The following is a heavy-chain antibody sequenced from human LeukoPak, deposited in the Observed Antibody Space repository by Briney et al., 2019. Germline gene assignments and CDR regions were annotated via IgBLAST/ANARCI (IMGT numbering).Heavy chain of an antibody. J-gene: IGHJ3*02. V-gene: IGHV3-23*01. Sequence: PGGSLRLSCAASGFTFSSYAMSWVRQAPGKGLEWVSAISDSGGSTYYADSVKGRFTISRDNSKNTLYLQMNSLRAEDTAVYYCAKALHGHDAFDIWGQGTMVTVSS. CDR1: GFTFSSYA. CDR2: ISDSGGST. CDR3: AKALHGHDAFDI.